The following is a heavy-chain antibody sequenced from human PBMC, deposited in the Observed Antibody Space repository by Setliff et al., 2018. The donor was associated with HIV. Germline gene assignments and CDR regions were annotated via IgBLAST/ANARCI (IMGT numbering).Heavy chain of an antibody. D-gene: IGHD3-10*01. CDR1: GYSFVSFE. CDR2: MNPNSGNK. Sequence: ASVKVSCKGFGYSFVSFEINWVRQATGQGLEWMGWMNPNSGNKDYAQKFQGRLTMTRNTSISTVYMELSSLRSEDTAVYYCARGLGSMARGRVPYYYYMDVWGKGTTVT. CDR3: ARGLGSMARGRVPYYYYMDV. V-gene: IGHV1-8*02. J-gene: IGHJ6*03.